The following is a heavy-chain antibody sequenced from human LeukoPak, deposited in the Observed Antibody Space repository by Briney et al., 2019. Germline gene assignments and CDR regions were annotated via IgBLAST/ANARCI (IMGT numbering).Heavy chain of an antibody. D-gene: IGHD3/OR15-3a*01. Sequence: SETLSLTCTVSGGSINSYYWSWIRQPPGKGLECIVHIYYTGSTSYNPSLESRVIISVDTAKNQISLNLSSVTAADTAVYYCARYEEFSTGYSASSPRHYFDHWGQGTLVTVSS. CDR2: IYYTGST. J-gene: IGHJ4*02. CDR3: ARYEEFSTGYSASSPRHYFDH. V-gene: IGHV4-59*01. CDR1: GGSINSYY.